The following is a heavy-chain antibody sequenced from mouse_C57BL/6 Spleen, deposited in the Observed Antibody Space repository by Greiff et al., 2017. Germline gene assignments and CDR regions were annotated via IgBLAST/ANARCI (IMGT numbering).Heavy chain of an antibody. CDR2: ISSGGSYT. CDR1: GFTFSSYG. V-gene: IGHV5-6*01. Sequence: EVKLVESGGDLVKPGGSLKLSCAASGFTFSSYGMSWVRQTPDKRLEWVATISSGGSYTYYPDSVKGRFTISRDNAKNTLYLQMSSLKSEDTAMYYCARQGGTLYYFDYWGQGTTLTVSS. J-gene: IGHJ2*01. D-gene: IGHD4-1*01. CDR3: ARQGGTLYYFDY.